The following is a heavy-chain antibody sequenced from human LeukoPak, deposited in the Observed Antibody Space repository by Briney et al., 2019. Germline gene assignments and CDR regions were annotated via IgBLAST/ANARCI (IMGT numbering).Heavy chain of an antibody. CDR2: LYYSGST. Sequence: PSETLSLTCTVSGGSLSSYYWSWIRQPPGRGLVWIGYLYYSGSTNFNPYLTGRVTISVDTSKNQFSLKLSSVTAADTAVYYCARTGYTVALDYWGQGTLVTVSS. CDR3: ARTGYTVALDY. J-gene: IGHJ4*02. CDR1: GGSLSSYY. V-gene: IGHV4-59*01. D-gene: IGHD4-23*01.